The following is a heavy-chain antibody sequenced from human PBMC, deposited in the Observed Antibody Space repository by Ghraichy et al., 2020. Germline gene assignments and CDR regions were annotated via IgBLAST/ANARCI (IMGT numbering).Heavy chain of an antibody. Sequence: SQTLSLTCAVYGGSFSGYYWSWIRQPPGKGLEWIGEINHSGSTNYNPSLKSRVTISVDTSKNQFSLKLSSVTAADTAVYYCARGRGCPYSSSCKYYYYYGMDVWGQGTTVTVSS. CDR3: ARGRGCPYSSSCKYYYYYGMDV. CDR1: GGSFSGYY. CDR2: INHSGST. V-gene: IGHV4-34*01. D-gene: IGHD6-13*01. J-gene: IGHJ6*02.